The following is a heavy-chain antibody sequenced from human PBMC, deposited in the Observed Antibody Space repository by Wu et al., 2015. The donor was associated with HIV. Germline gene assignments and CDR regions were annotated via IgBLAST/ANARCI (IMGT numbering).Heavy chain of an antibody. CDR2: INPSGGST. J-gene: IGHJ3*02. CDR1: GYTFTSYY. D-gene: IGHD6-13*01. Sequence: QVQLVQSGAEVKKPGASVKVSCKASGYTFTSYYMHWVRQAPGQGLEWMGIINPSGGSTSYAQKFQGRVTMTRDTSTSTVYMELSSLRSEDTAVYYCARDGGPGYSSSWYAFDIWGQGTMVTVSS. CDR3: ARDGGPGYSSSWYAFDI. V-gene: IGHV1-46*01.